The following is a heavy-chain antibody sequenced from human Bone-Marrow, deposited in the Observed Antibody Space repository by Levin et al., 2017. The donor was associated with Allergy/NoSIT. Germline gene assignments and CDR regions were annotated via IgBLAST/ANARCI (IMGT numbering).Heavy chain of an antibody. CDR3: ARGGSPIDS. Sequence: PGGSLRLSCAASGFPFSTYAMHWVRQAPGKGLDWVAVISHDGNDQHYADSVKGRFTISRDKSKNTVSLQMNSLAIEDTALYFCARGGSPIDSWGQGTLVTVSS. V-gene: IGHV3-30-3*01. J-gene: IGHJ4*02. CDR2: ISHDGNDQ. D-gene: IGHD1-26*01. CDR1: GFPFSTYA.